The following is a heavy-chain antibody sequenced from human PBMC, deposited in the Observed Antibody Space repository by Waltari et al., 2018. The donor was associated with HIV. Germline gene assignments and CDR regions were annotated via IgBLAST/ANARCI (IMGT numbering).Heavy chain of an antibody. D-gene: IGHD3-10*01. Sequence: QVQLVQSGAEVKKPGASAKVSCKASGYTFTGYYMHWVRQAPGQGLEWMGWINPKRGDTNYAQKCQGRVTMTRDTSINTAYMEVSRLRSKDTAVYYCARDRRPVLRWSGELGGAFDIWGQGTMVTVSS. CDR3: ARDRRPVLRWSGELGGAFDI. J-gene: IGHJ3*02. CDR1: GYTFTGYY. CDR2: INPKRGDT. V-gene: IGHV1-2*02.